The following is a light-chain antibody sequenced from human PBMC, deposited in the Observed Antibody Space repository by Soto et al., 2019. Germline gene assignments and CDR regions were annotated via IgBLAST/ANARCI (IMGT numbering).Light chain of an antibody. CDR2: DVS. CDR3: HQRYNWLLVT. V-gene: IGKV3-11*01. Sequence: IVGTQSPSTLSWYPSERVALSCTSSQSVSNSLAWYQQKPGQPPRLLIYDVSNRATGIPARFSGSGSGTDFTLTITSLEPEDFAVYFCHQRYNWLLVTVGQGTRLAI. J-gene: IGKJ5*01. CDR1: QSVSNS.